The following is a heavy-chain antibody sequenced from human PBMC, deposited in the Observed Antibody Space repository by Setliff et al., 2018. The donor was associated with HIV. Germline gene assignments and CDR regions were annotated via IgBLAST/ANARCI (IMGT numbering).Heavy chain of an antibody. CDR2: IYYSGST. D-gene: IGHD3-10*01. CDR1: GGSISSSSYY. CDR3: ARGTMVRGVIIVVWNWFDP. V-gene: IGHV4-39*01. Sequence: SETLSLTCTGSGGSISSSSYYWGWIRQPPGKGLEWIGSIYYSGSTYYNPSLKSRVTISVDTSKNQFSLKLSSVTAADTAVYYCARGTMVRGVIIVVWNWFDPWGQGTLVTVSS. J-gene: IGHJ5*02.